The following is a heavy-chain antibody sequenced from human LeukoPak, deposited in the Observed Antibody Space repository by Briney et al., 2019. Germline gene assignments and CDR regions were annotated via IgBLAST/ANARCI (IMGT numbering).Heavy chain of an antibody. CDR3: ARDGAYYDFWSGYYTQNYYYYGMDV. J-gene: IGHJ6*02. V-gene: IGHV3-33*01. D-gene: IGHD3-3*01. CDR1: GFTFSSYG. CDR2: IWYDGSNK. Sequence: PGGSLRLSCAASGFTFSSYGMHWVRQASGKGLEWVAVIWYDGSNKYYADSVKGRFTISRDNSKNTLYLQMNSLRAEDTAVYYCARDGAYYDFWSGYYTQNYYYYGMDVWGQGTTVTVSS.